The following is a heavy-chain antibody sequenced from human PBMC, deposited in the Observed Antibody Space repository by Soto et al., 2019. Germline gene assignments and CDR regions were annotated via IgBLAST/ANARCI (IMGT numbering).Heavy chain of an antibody. D-gene: IGHD2-15*01. CDR2: INPSDGRT. V-gene: IGHV1-46*01. CDR1: GYTFTSYS. J-gene: IGHJ4*02. Sequence: QVQLVQSGAEVKKPGASVKVSCEASGYTFTSYSIHWVRQAPGQGLEWMGRINPSDGRTTYAQNFQGRVTMTRDTSTSTVYMDLSSLRSEDTAMYYCARDPVGYCSGGRCYMLDYWGQGSLVTVSS. CDR3: ARDPVGYCSGGRCYMLDY.